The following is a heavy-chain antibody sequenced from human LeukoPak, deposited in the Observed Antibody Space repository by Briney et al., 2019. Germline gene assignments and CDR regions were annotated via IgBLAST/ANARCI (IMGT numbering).Heavy chain of an antibody. CDR1: GFTFSSFA. Sequence: GGSLRLSCAASGFTFSSFAMSWVRQAPGKGLEWVSAVSGGGDTTYYAGSVRGRFTISRDNSKNTVYLQMNSLRAEDTAVYYCARLLYYYGSGSYSDYWGQGTLVTVSS. V-gene: IGHV3-23*01. CDR2: VSGGGDTT. D-gene: IGHD3-10*01. J-gene: IGHJ4*02. CDR3: ARLLYYYGSGSYSDY.